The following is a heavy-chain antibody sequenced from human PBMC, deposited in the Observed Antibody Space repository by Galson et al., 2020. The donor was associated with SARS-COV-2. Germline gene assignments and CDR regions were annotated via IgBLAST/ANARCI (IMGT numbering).Heavy chain of an antibody. V-gene: IGHV3-30*18. CDR1: GFTFSSYG. CDR2: ISYDGSNK. D-gene: IGHD3-9*01. CDR3: AKGRELRYFDWLLGDH. J-gene: IGHJ4*02. Sequence: GGSLRLSCAASGFTFSSYGMHWVRQAPGKGLEWVAVISYDGSNKYYADSVKGRFTISRDNSKNTLYLQMNSLRAEDTAVYYCAKGRELRYFDWLLGDHWGQGTLVTVSS.